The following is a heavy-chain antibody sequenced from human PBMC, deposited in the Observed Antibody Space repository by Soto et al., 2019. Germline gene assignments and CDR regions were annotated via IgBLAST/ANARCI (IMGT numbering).Heavy chain of an antibody. Sequence: ASVKVSCKASGYTFTSYGISWVRQAPGQGLEWMGWISAYNGSTSYAQKFQGRVTMTTDTSTSTVYMELRNLRSDDTAVYYCARCIQQDYYYGMDVWGQGTTVTVSS. D-gene: IGHD5-18*01. CDR3: ARCIQQDYYYGMDV. CDR1: GYTFTSYG. V-gene: IGHV1-18*01. CDR2: ISAYNGST. J-gene: IGHJ6*02.